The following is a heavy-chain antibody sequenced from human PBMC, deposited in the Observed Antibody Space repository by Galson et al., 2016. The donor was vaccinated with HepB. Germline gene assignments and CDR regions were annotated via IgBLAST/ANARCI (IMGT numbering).Heavy chain of an antibody. CDR2: IYWDDDK. CDR1: GFSLSTRGVG. J-gene: IGHJ6*01. Sequence: PALVKPTQTLTLTCTFSGFSLSTRGVGVGWIRQPPGKALEWLAPIYWDDDKRYSPSLKSRLTVPKDTSKNQVALTMTNMDPVDTATDYCAHRPSSDGSRQLRADESAVQPPGAGKGVFHQGPIGLPPGALLQEHLWG. V-gene: IGHV2-5*02. CDR3: AHRPSSDGSRQLRADESAVQPPGAGKGVFHQGPIGLPPGALLQEHL. D-gene: IGHD6-13*01.